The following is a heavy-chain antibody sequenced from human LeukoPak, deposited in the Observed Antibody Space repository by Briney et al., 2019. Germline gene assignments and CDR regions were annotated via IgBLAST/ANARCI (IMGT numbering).Heavy chain of an antibody. CDR3: ARDDLGTSYYYYGMDV. J-gene: IGHJ6*02. D-gene: IGHD3/OR15-3a*01. Sequence: GGSLRLSCATSGFTFGNHGFHWVRQAPGKGLEWVAVIWYDGSKQDYVDSVKGRFTISRDNAKNSLYLQMNSLRAEDTAVYYCARDDLGTSYYYYGMDVWGQGTAVTVSS. V-gene: IGHV3-33*01. CDR1: GFTFGNHG. CDR2: IWYDGSKQ.